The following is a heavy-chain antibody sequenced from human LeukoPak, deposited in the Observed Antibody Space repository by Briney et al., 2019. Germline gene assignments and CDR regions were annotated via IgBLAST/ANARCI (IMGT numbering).Heavy chain of an antibody. J-gene: IGHJ3*02. CDR3: ARAYFLTTPDAFDI. D-gene: IGHD4-17*01. CDR2: INHSGST. V-gene: IGHV4-34*01. Sequence: PSETLSLTCAVYGGSLSGYYWSWIRQPPGKGLEWIGEINHSGSTNYNPSLKSRVTISVDTSKNQFSLKLSSVTAADTAVYYCARAYFLTTPDAFDIWGQGTMVTVSS. CDR1: GGSLSGYY.